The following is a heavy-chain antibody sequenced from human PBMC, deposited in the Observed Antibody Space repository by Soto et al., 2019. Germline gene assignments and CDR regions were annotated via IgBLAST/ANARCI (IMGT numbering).Heavy chain of an antibody. CDR1: GFTFDDYA. Sequence: EVQLVESGGGLVQPGRSLRLSCAASGFTFDDYAMHWVRQAPGKGLEWVSGISWNSGSIGYADSVKGRFTISRDNAKNSLYLQMNSLRAEATALYYCTKARGSSSGRGDFAYWGQGTLVTVSS. CDR3: TKARGSSSGRGDFAY. D-gene: IGHD6-6*01. J-gene: IGHJ4*02. V-gene: IGHV3-9*01. CDR2: ISWNSGSI.